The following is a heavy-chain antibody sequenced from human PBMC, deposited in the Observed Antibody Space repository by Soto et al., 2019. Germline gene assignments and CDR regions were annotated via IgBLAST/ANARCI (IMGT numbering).Heavy chain of an antibody. Sequence: QVQLVQSGAEVRTPGASVRVSCKASGYTFTNYDINWVRQVPGQGLEWMGWVNGDSGNTGYSQNFQGRVSMTRDTSMSTAYMELSSLTSEDTAVYYCTRRTIAYWYFDLWGRGTLVIVSS. CDR2: VNGDSGNT. CDR1: GYTFTNYD. J-gene: IGHJ2*01. CDR3: TRRTIAYWYFDL. V-gene: IGHV1-8*01. D-gene: IGHD2-21*01.